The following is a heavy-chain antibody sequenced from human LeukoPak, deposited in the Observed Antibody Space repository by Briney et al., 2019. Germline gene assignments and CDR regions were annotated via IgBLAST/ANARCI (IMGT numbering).Heavy chain of an antibody. V-gene: IGHV4-39*01. D-gene: IGHD2-2*01. CDR3: SRHPRYCKRTSWAENAFEI. Sequence: SETLSLTCTVSGGSISSSSYYWGWIRQPPGKGLEWIGSIYYSGSTYYNPSLKSRVTISVDTSKNQFSLKLSSVTAADTGVYYFSRHPRYCKRTSWAENAFEIWGQRTIVTV. CDR1: GGSISSSSYY. J-gene: IGHJ3*02. CDR2: IYYSGST.